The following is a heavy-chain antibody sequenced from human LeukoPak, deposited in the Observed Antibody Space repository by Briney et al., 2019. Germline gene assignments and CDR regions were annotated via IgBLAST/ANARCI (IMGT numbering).Heavy chain of an antibody. CDR2: ISWNSGNI. V-gene: IGHV3-9*01. D-gene: IGHD6-6*01. CDR1: GFTFDDYA. Sequence: GGSLRLSCAASGFTFDDYAMHWVRQTPGKGLEWVSSISWNSGNIGYAGSVKGRFTISRDNAKNSLYLQMNSLRAEDTAVYYCARQLVVGVFYYFDYWGQGTLVTVSS. J-gene: IGHJ4*02. CDR3: ARQLVVGVFYYFDY.